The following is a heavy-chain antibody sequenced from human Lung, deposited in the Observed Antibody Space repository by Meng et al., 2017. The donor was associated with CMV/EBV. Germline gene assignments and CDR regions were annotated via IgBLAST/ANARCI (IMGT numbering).Heavy chain of an antibody. Sequence: ASGFTGSSNYMSWVRQAPGKGLEWVSVIYSGGSTYYADSVKGRFTISRDNSKNTLYLQMNSLRAEDTAVYYCARGVAAAGSYYFDYWGQGTLVTVSS. J-gene: IGHJ4*02. D-gene: IGHD6-13*01. V-gene: IGHV3-66*02. CDR1: GFTGSSNY. CDR3: ARGVAAAGSYYFDY. CDR2: IYSGGST.